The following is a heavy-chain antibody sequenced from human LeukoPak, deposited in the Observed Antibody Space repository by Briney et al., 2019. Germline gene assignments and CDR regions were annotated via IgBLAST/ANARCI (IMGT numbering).Heavy chain of an antibody. CDR2: ISAYNGNT. V-gene: IGHV1-18*01. CDR1: GYTFTSYG. CDR3: ARDGYVSGYYYDSSGSRPFDY. Sequence: ASVKVSCKAFGYTFTSYGISWVRQAPGQGLEWMGWISAYNGNTNYAQKLQGRVTMTTDTSTSTAYMELRSLRSDDTAVYYCARDGYVSGYYYDSSGSRPFDYWGQGTLVTVSS. D-gene: IGHD3-22*01. J-gene: IGHJ4*02.